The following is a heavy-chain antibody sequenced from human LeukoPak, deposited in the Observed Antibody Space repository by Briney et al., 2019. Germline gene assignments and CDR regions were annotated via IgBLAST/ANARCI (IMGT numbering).Heavy chain of an antibody. D-gene: IGHD3-9*01. V-gene: IGHV4-39*07. Sequence: SETLSLTCTVSGGSISSSSYYWGWIRQPPGKGLEWIGSIYYSGSTYYNPSLKSRVTISVDTSKNQFSLKLSSVTAADTAVYYCARGDFLTGYHWGQGTLVTVSS. CDR1: GGSISSSSYY. CDR3: ARGDFLTGYH. CDR2: IYYSGST. J-gene: IGHJ4*02.